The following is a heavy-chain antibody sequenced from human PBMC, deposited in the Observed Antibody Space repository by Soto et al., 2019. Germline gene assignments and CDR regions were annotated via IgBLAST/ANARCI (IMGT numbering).Heavy chain of an antibody. V-gene: IGHV3-48*01. D-gene: IGHD1-20*01. J-gene: IGHJ4*02. CDR3: ARDGPNWNEGELVDY. CDR2: ISSSSSTI. Sequence: GGSLRLSCAASGFTFSSYSMNWVRQAPGKGLEWVSYISSSSSTIYYADSVKGRFTTSRDNAKNSLYLQMNSLRAEDTAVYYCARDGPNWNEGELVDYWGQGTLVTVSS. CDR1: GFTFSSYS.